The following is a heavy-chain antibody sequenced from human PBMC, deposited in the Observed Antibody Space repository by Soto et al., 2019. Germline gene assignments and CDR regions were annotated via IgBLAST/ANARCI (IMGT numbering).Heavy chain of an antibody. V-gene: IGHV6-1*01. D-gene: IGHD2-2*01. Sequence: SPTLSLTCAISGGSVSSNSAAWNWIRQSPSRGLEWLGRTYYRSKWYNDYAVSVKSRITINPDTSKNQFSLQLNSVTPEDTAVYYCARVATIVVVPAAMGYYYYGMDVWGQGTTVT. CDR2: TYYRSKWYN. CDR3: ARVATIVVVPAAMGYYYYGMDV. CDR1: GGSVSSNSAA. J-gene: IGHJ6*02.